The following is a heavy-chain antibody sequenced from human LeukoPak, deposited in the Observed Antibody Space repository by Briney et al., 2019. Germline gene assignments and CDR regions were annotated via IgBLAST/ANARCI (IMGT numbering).Heavy chain of an antibody. CDR2: IKQDGSEK. Sequence: GGSLRLSCAASGFTFSSYWMSWVRQAPGRGREGVANIKQDGSEKYYVDSVKGRFTIPRDNAKKSLYLHMNSLRAEDTAVYYCARDYGAADYWAQGPLVPVPS. V-gene: IGHV3-7*01. CDR3: ARDYGAADY. J-gene: IGHJ4*02. CDR1: GFTFSSYW. D-gene: IGHD4-17*01.